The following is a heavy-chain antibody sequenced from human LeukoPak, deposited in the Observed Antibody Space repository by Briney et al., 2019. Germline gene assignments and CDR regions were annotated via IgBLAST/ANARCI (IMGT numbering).Heavy chain of an antibody. J-gene: IGHJ4*02. CDR1: GFTFSSYA. CDR3: ARGPPPIGYYDSSGYYFDY. V-gene: IGHV3-30-3*01. D-gene: IGHD3-22*01. CDR2: ISYDGSNK. Sequence: GGSLGLSCAASGFTFSSYAMHWVRQAPGKGLEWVAVISYDGSNKYYADSVKGRFTISRDNSKNTLYLQMNSLRAEDTAVYYCARGPPPIGYYDSSGYYFDYWGQGTLVTVSS.